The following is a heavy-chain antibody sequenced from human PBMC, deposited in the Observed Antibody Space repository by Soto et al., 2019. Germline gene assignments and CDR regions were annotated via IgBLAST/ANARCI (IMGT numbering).Heavy chain of an antibody. CDR2: INPNSGGT. D-gene: IGHD3-3*01. CDR1: GYTFTGYY. V-gene: IGHV1-2*02. CDR3: ARGSYDFWSGSHNWFDP. J-gene: IGHJ5*02. Sequence: QVQLVQSGAEVKKPGASVKVSCKASGYTFTGYYMHWVRQAPGQGLEWMGWINPNSGGTNYAQKFQGRVTMTRETSISTAYMELSRLRSDDTAVYYCARGSYDFWSGSHNWFDPWGQGTLVTVSS.